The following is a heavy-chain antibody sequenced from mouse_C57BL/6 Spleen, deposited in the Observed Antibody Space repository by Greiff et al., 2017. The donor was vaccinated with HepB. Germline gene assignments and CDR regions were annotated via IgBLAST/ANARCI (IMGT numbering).Heavy chain of an antibody. CDR1: GYTFTDYN. CDR3: ARWGYSNPLAMDY. V-gene: IGHV1-18*01. CDR2: INPNNGGT. Sequence: EVKLQESGPELVKPGASVKIPCKASGYTFTDYNMDWVKQSHGKSLEWIGDINPNNGGTIYNQKFKGKATLTVDKSSSTAYMVLRSQTSEDTAVYYWARWGYSNPLAMDYWGQGTSVTVSS. D-gene: IGHD2-5*01. J-gene: IGHJ4*01.